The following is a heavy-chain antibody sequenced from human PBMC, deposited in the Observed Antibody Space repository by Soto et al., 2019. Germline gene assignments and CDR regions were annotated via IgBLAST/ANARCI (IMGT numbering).Heavy chain of an antibody. CDR2: IYYSGST. CDR1: GGSISSGGYY. V-gene: IGHV4-31*03. D-gene: IGHD6-13*01. J-gene: IGHJ6*02. Sequence: SETLSLTCTVSGGSISSGGYYWSWIRQHPGKGLEWIGYIYYSGSTYYNPSLKSRVTISVDTSKNQFSLKLSSVTAADTAVYYCARDGAAAGMLDVWGQGTTVTDSS. CDR3: ARDGAAAGMLDV.